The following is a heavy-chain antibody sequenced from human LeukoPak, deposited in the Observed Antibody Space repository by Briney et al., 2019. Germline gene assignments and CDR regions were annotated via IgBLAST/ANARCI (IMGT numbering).Heavy chain of an antibody. D-gene: IGHD6-19*01. J-gene: IGHJ4*02. Sequence: SVKVSCKASGATFSSYAISWVRQAPGQGLEWMGGIIPIFGTANYAQKFQGRVTITADKSTGTAYMELSSLRSEDTAVYYCARDRVTYSSGWGGPENLDYWGQGTLVTVSS. CDR3: ARDRVTYSSGWGGPENLDY. CDR2: IIPIFGTA. CDR1: GATFSSYA. V-gene: IGHV1-69*06.